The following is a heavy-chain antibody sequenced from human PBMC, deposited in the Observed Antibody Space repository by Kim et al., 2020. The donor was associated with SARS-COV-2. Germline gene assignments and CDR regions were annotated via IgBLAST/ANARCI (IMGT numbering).Heavy chain of an antibody. CDR3: ARDYYGSGSPPDV. V-gene: IGHV1-2*02. Sequence: YAQKLQGRGTRTRDTSISTAYMELSRLRSDDTAVYYCARDYYGSGSPPDVWGQGTTVTVSS. J-gene: IGHJ6*02. D-gene: IGHD3-10*01.